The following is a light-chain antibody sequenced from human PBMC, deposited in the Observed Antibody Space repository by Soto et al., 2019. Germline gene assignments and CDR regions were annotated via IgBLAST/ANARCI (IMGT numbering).Light chain of an antibody. V-gene: IGKV1-6*01. J-gene: IGKJ5*01. CDR2: KAS. CDR3: QQYKSYNT. Sequence: VHMTLSASSLSASVGDSVTITCRASQAIRNDLGWYQQKPGKAPKLLISKASTLERGVPSRFSGSASVTDFTLTISSLQPDDFATYYCQQYKSYNTFGQGTRLEIK. CDR1: QAIRND.